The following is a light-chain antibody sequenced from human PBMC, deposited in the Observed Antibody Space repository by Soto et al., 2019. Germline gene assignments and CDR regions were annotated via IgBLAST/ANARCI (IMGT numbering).Light chain of an antibody. CDR1: RDVYINA. Sequence: VVLTQSPATLSLSPGEPATLSCRASRDVYINALAWYQQKPGRTPTLLIYGASTRATGIPDRFSATGSGTEFSLTISSVEPQDFAVYYCQQYGASPFIFGPGTRVEI. V-gene: IGKV3-20*01. CDR3: QQYGASPFI. J-gene: IGKJ3*01. CDR2: GAS.